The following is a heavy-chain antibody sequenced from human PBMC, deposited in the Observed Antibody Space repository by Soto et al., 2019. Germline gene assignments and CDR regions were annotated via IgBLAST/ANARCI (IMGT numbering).Heavy chain of an antibody. D-gene: IGHD3-22*01. J-gene: IGHJ3*02. CDR2: ISSNGGST. CDR1: GFTVRSYA. V-gene: IGHV3-64D*08. Sequence: GGSLRLSCSASGFTVRSYAMHWVRQAPGKGLEYVSAISSNGGSTYYADSVKGRFTISRDNSKNTLYLQMSSLRAEDTAVYYCVKGRITMIVVVPPLDAFDIWGQGTMVTVSS. CDR3: VKGRITMIVVVPPLDAFDI.